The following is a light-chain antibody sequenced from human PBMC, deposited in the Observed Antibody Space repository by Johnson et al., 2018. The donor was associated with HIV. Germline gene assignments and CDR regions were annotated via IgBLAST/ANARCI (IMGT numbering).Light chain of an antibody. CDR1: SPNIGINY. CDR3: GTWDNSLSAYV. CDR2: ENN. J-gene: IGLJ1*01. V-gene: IGLV1-51*01. Sequence: QPVLTQPPSVSAASGQKVTISCSGSSPNIGINYVSWYQQLPGTAPKVLIYENNKRPSGIPDRFSGSKSGTSATLGITGLQTGDEADYYGGTWDNSLSAYVFCTFTKGT.